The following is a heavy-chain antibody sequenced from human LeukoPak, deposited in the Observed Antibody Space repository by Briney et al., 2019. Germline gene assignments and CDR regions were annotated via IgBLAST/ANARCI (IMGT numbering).Heavy chain of an antibody. CDR1: GFTFSSYA. V-gene: IGHV3-23*01. D-gene: IGHD3-22*01. CDR3: AKDSDTVIVVVIATFDY. CDR2: ISGSGGST. Sequence: AGGSLRLSCAASGFTFSSYAMSWVRQAPGKGLEWLSAISGSGGSTYYADSVKGRFTISRDNSKNTLYLQMNSLRAEDTAVYYCAKDSDTVIVVVIATFDYWGQGTLVTVSS. J-gene: IGHJ4*02.